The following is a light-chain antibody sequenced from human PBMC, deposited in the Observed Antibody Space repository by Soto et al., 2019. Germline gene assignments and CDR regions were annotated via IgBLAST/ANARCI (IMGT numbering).Light chain of an antibody. V-gene: IGKV3-11*01. J-gene: IGKJ4*01. Sequence: EVILTQSPATLTLSPGERATLSCRASENVDIYLAWYQQKPGQAPRLLSYDSYNTDTGIPPRFSGSRSGTEFPLNISSLEPEDFAVYYCLQRRNWPPITFGGGTKVEIK. CDR3: LQRRNWPPIT. CDR1: ENVDIY. CDR2: DSY.